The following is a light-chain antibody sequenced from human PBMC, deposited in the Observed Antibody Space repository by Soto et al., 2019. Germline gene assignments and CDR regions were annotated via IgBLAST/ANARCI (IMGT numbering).Light chain of an antibody. CDR2: GAS. Sequence: EVVLTQSPGTLSLSPGERTTLSCRAGQTVSSSYLAWYQQKPGQAPRLLIYGASSRATGIPDRFSGSGSGTDFTLTISRLESEDVAVVYCQYYGSSPPFTFGQGTKLEI. CDR1: QTVSSSY. J-gene: IGKJ2*01. CDR3: QYYGSSPPFT. V-gene: IGKV3-20*01.